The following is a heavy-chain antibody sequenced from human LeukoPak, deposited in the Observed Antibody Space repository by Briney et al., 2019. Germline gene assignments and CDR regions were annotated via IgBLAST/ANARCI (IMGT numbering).Heavy chain of an antibody. CDR2: ISSSRNYI. J-gene: IGHJ4*02. CDR1: GFTFSSYS. Sequence: GGSLRLSCAASGFTFSSYSMNWVRQAPGKGREWVSSISSSRNYIYYADSVKGRSTISRDNAKNALYLQMNSLRAEDTAVYYCARDKDGYNPTLDYWGQGTLVTVSS. D-gene: IGHD5-24*01. V-gene: IGHV3-21*01. CDR3: ARDKDGYNPTLDY.